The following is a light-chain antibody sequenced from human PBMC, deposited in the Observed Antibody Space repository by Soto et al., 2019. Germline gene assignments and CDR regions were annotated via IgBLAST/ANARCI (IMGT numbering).Light chain of an antibody. Sequence: QSALTQPPSVSAAPGQDVTISCSGSSSNLAYNSLSWYQQLPGTAPKLLIYDDNKRPSGIPARFSGSKSGTSATLGITGLETGDEADYYCGAWDDSLNVYVLGSGTKVTVL. CDR3: GAWDDSLNVYV. V-gene: IGLV1-51*01. J-gene: IGLJ1*01. CDR1: SSNLAYNS. CDR2: DDN.